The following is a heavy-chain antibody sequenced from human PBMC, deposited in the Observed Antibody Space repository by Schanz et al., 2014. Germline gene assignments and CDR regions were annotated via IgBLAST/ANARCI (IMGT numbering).Heavy chain of an antibody. J-gene: IGHJ5*02. V-gene: IGHV1-2*06. Sequence: QVQLVQSGAEVKKPGASVKVSCKASGYTFTGYYVHWVRQAPGQGLEWMGRINPNSGGTNDAQKLQGRVTMTRDTSISTAYMELSTLTSDDTAVYYCARESVSRTRLFDPWGQGTLVTVSS. CDR1: GYTFTGYY. CDR2: INPNSGGT. CDR3: ARESVSRTRLFDP. D-gene: IGHD3-3*01.